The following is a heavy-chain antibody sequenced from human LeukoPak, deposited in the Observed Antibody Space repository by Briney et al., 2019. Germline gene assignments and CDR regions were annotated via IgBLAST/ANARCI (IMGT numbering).Heavy chain of an antibody. D-gene: IGHD4-23*01. CDR1: GFSFSSYW. CDR3: ARGGGHLDC. CDR2: IKQDGSDK. Sequence: GGSLRLSCAASGFSFSSYWMSWVRQAPGKGLEWVANIKQDGSDKYYLASVRGRFTISRDNAKNSLFLQMNSLRVEDTAVYYCARGGGHLDCWGQGTLVTVSS. J-gene: IGHJ4*02. V-gene: IGHV3-7*03.